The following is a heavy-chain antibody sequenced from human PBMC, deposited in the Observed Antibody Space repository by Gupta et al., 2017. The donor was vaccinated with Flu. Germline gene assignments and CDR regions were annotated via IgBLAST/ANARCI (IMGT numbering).Heavy chain of an antibody. D-gene: IGHD6-13*01. V-gene: IGHV1-2*06. CDR3: AREAAGVGPLIGYMDV. J-gene: IGHJ6*03. Sequence: PGLGLEWMGRINPNSGGTNYTQKFQGRVTMTRDTSISTAYMELSRLRSDDTAVYYCAREAAGVGPLIGYMDVWGKGTTVTVSS. CDR2: INPNSGGT.